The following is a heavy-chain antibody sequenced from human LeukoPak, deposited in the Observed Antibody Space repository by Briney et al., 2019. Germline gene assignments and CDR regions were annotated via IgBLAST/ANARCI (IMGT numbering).Heavy chain of an antibody. Sequence: SETLSLTCTVSGGSISSYYWSWIRQPPGKGLEWIGYIYYSGNTNYNPSLKSRITISVDTSKNQFSLKLSSVTAADTAVYYCARGPAVLSGWFRFDYWGQGTLVTVSS. CDR1: GGSISSYY. CDR3: ARGPAVLSGWFRFDY. D-gene: IGHD6-19*01. CDR2: IYYSGNT. J-gene: IGHJ4*02. V-gene: IGHV4-59*01.